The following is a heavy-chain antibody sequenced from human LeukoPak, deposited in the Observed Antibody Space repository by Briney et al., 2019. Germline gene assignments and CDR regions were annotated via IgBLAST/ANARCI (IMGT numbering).Heavy chain of an antibody. J-gene: IGHJ6*02. V-gene: IGHV1-46*01. D-gene: IGHD4-17*01. CDR2: INPNSAST. CDR1: GYTFTNYY. CDR3: ARDQEALAYGDRGRYYYYGMDV. Sequence: ASVKVSCKASGYTFTNYYMHWVRQAPGQGIEWMGIINPNSASTSYTQKFQGRVTMTRDTSTSTVYMELSGLRSEDTAVYYCARDQEALAYGDRGRYYYYGMDVWGQGTTVTVSS.